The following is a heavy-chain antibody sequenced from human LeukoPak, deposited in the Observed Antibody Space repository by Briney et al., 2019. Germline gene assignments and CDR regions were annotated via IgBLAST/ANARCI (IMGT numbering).Heavy chain of an antibody. V-gene: IGHV3-23*01. Sequence: GGSLRLSCAASGFTFSSYAMSWVRQAPGKGLEWVSAISGSGGSTYYADSVKGRFTISRDNSKNTLYLQMNSLRAEDTAVYYCARASVLRYFDWLFGFDPWGQGTLVTVSS. J-gene: IGHJ5*02. CDR2: ISGSGGST. D-gene: IGHD3-9*01. CDR1: GFTFSSYA. CDR3: ARASVLRYFDWLFGFDP.